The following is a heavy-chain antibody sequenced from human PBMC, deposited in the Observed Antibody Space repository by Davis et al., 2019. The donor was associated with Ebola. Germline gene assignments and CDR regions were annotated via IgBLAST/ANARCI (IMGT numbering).Heavy chain of an antibody. CDR3: ARAKGRISMMVVLTEYYFEF. D-gene: IGHD3-22*01. Sequence: PGGSLRLSCTASGFNITDYAMSWVRQAPGKGLEWVSTIDGRSGHTYYVDSVEGRFTISRDNSKNTLFLDTNILGADDTATYYCARAKGRISMMVVLTEYYFEFWGQGALVTVSS. CDR2: IDGRSGHT. CDR1: GFNITDYA. J-gene: IGHJ4*02. V-gene: IGHV3-23*01.